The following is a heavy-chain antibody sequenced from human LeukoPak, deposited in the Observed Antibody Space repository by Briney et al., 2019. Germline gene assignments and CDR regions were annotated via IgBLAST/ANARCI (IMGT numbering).Heavy chain of an antibody. V-gene: IGHV4-59*01. CDR2: IYYSGST. D-gene: IGHD4-4*01. CDR1: GGSISSYY. J-gene: IGHJ4*02. CDR3: ARDRVRGNSNPYFDY. Sequence: SETLTLTCTVSGGSISSYYWSWIRQPPGKGLEWIGYIYYSGSTNYNPSLKSRVTISVDTSKNQFSLKLSSVTAADTAVYYCARDRVRGNSNPYFDYWGQGTLVTVSS.